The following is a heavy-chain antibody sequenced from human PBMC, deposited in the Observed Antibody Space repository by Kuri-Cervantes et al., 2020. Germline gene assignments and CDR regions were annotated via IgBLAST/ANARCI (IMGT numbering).Heavy chain of an antibody. V-gene: IGHV4-59*12. CDR3: ASGVQGVPGEALDP. D-gene: IGHD3-10*01. Sequence: ESLKISCTVSGGSISSYYWSWIRQPPGKGLEWIGYIYYSGSTNYNPSLKSRVTISVDTSKNQFSLKLSSVTAADTAVYYCASGVQGVPGEALDPWGQGTLVTVSS. CDR1: GGSISSYY. CDR2: IYYSGST. J-gene: IGHJ5*02.